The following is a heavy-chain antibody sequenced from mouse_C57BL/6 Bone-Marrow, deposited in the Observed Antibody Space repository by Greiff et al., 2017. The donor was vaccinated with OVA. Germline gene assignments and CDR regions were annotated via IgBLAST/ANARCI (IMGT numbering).Heavy chain of an antibody. V-gene: IGHV14-4*01. J-gene: IGHJ4*01. CDR2: IDPENGDT. CDR1: GFNIKDDY. D-gene: IGHD2-3*01. CDR3: TTDGYMRGNYAMDD. Sequence: VQLKESGAELVRPGASVKLSCTASGFNIKDDYMHWVKQRPEQGLEWIGWIDPENGDTEYASKFQGKATITADTSSNTAYLQLSSLTSEDTAVYSCTTDGYMRGNYAMDDWGQGTSVTVSS.